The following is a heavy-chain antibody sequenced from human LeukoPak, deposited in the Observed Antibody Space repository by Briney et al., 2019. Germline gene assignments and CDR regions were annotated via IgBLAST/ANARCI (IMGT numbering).Heavy chain of an antibody. CDR2: IYYSGSN. J-gene: IGHJ4*02. Sequence: PSETLSLTCTASGGSISSYYWSWIRQPPGKGLEWIGYIYYSGSNNYNPSLKSRVTISVDTSKNQFSLKLSSVTAADTAVYYCARHQLTGDWDYWGQGTLVTVSS. CDR3: ARHQLTGDWDY. V-gene: IGHV4-59*08. D-gene: IGHD7-27*01. CDR1: GGSISSYY.